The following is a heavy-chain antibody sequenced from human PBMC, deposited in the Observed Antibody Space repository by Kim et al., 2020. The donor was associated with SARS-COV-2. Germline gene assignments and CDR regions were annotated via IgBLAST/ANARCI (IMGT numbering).Heavy chain of an antibody. CDR1: GGSFSGYY. J-gene: IGHJ6*02. D-gene: IGHD2-2*01. Sequence: SETLSLTCAVYGGSFSGYYWSWIRQPPGKGLEWIGEINHSGSTNYNPSLKSRVTISVDTSKNQFSLKLSSVTAADTAVYYCARGVKRTRYYYYGMDVWGQGTTVTVSS. V-gene: IGHV4-34*01. CDR2: INHSGST. CDR3: ARGVKRTRYYYYGMDV.